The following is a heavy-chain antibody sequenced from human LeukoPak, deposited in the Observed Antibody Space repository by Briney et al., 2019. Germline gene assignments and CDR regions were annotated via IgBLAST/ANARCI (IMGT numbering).Heavy chain of an antibody. CDR2: INHSGST. CDR3: ARGWLGDAGY. CDR1: GGSFSGYY. Sequence: SETLSLTCAVYGGSFSGYYWSWIRQPPGKGLEWIGEINHSGSTNYNPSLKSRVTISVDTSKNQFSLKLSSVTAADTAVYYCARGWLGDAGYWGQGTLVTVSS. D-gene: IGHD2-21*02. V-gene: IGHV4-34*01. J-gene: IGHJ4*02.